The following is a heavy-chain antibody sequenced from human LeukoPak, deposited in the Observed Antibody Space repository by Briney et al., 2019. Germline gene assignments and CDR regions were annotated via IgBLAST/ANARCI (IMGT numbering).Heavy chain of an antibody. CDR2: IRSSTIYI. V-gene: IGHV3-21*01. CDR3: ARESDYGDFCFDY. Sequence: PGGSLRLSCAASGFTFSSYSMNWVRQAPGKGLEWVSSIRSSTIYIYYADSVKGRFTISRDNAKNSLYLQMNSLRAEDTAVYYCARESDYGDFCFDYWGQGTLVTVSS. J-gene: IGHJ4*02. D-gene: IGHD4-17*01. CDR1: GFTFSSYS.